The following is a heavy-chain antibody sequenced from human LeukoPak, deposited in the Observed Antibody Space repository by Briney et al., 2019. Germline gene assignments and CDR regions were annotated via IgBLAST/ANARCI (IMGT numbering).Heavy chain of an antibody. CDR3: ASVQSDYYYYYYMDV. V-gene: IGHV4-4*09. CDR1: GGSIGNYY. J-gene: IGHJ6*03. Sequence: SETLSLTCTVSGGSIGNYYWSWIRQPPGKGLEWIGYIYTSGSTNYNPSLKSRVTISVDTSKNQFSLKLSSVTAADTAVYYCASVQSDYYYYYYMDVWGKGTTVTVSS. CDR2: IYTSGST.